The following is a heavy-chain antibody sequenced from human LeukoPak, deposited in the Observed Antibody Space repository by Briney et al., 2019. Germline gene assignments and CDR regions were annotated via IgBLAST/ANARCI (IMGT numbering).Heavy chain of an antibody. CDR2: ISYDGSNK. CDR1: GFTFTTYA. D-gene: IGHD4-11*01. CDR3: ARAGGFQTVTQFDY. Sequence: GGSLRLSCAASGFTFTTYAMHWVRQVPGKGLEWVAVISYDGSNKYYADSVKGRFTISRDNSKSTLYLQMNSLRAEDTAVYYCARAGGFQTVTQFDYWGQGTLVTVSS. V-gene: IGHV3-30-3*01. J-gene: IGHJ4*02.